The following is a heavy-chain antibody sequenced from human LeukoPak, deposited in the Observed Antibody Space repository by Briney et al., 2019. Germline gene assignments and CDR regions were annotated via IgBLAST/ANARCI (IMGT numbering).Heavy chain of an antibody. Sequence: SGTLSLTCGVTGGSITNTNYWTWVRQPPGKGLEWIGEVNLQGSTNYNPSLMGRVAISVDKSDNHISLQLTSVTAADTAVYYCAREGGPYRPLDYSGQGTLVTVSS. CDR2: VNLQGST. CDR1: GGSITNTNY. J-gene: IGHJ4*02. V-gene: IGHV4-4*02. CDR3: AREGGPYRPLDY.